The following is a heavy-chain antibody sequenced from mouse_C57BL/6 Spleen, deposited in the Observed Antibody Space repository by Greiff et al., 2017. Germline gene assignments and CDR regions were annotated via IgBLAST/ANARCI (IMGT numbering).Heavy chain of an antibody. V-gene: IGHV1-69*01. Sequence: QVQLQQPGAELVMPGASVKLSCKASGYTFTSYWMHWVKQRPGQGLEWIGEIDPSDSYTNYNQKFKGKSTLTVDKSSSNAYMQLSSLTSEDSAVYYCARSDYGYDGDFDYWGQGTTLTVSS. CDR2: IDPSDSYT. CDR1: GYTFTSYW. CDR3: ARSDYGYDGDFDY. J-gene: IGHJ2*01. D-gene: IGHD2-2*01.